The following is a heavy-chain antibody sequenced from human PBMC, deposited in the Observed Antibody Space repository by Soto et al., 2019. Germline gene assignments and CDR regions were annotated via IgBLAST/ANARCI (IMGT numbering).Heavy chain of an antibody. J-gene: IGHJ3*02. CDR3: ARISAAASNAFDI. CDR2: SRNKPKKYTT. D-gene: IGHD6-13*01. Sequence: PGGSLRLSCAGSGFSFSDHYMDWVRQAPGKGLEWVGRSRNKPKKYTTEYAASVKGRFTISRDDSKNLLYLQMNSLKTEDTAVYYCARISAAASNAFDIWGQGTMVTVSS. V-gene: IGHV3-72*01. CDR1: GFSFSDHY.